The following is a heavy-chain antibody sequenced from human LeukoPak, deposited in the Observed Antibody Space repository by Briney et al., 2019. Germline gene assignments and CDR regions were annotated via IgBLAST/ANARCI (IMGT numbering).Heavy chain of an antibody. J-gene: IGHJ3*02. D-gene: IGHD1-14*01. CDR3: ARYRNEALFAFDI. CDR2: IYYSGST. V-gene: IGHV4-59*01. CDR1: GDSISNYY. Sequence: SETLSLTCSVSGDSISNYYWSWIRQPPGKGLEWIGYIYYSGSTNYSPSLKSRVSISVDTSKNQFSLKLSSVTAADTAVYYCARYRNEALFAFDIWGQGTMVTVSS.